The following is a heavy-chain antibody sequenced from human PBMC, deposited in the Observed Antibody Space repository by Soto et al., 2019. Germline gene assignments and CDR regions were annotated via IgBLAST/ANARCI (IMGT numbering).Heavy chain of an antibody. CDR2: IIPIFGTT. J-gene: IGHJ4*02. V-gene: IGHV1-69*14. CDR3: ARDLGSGYDPGDY. Sequence: QVQLVQSGAEVKKPGSSVKVSCKTTGDIISSYSISWVRQAPGQGLEWMVGIIPIFGTTNYAQRFHGRVTITADKSTSTVYMELYSLKSEDTAVYYCARDLGSGYDPGDYWGQGTLVTVSS. CDR1: GDIISSYS. D-gene: IGHD5-12*01.